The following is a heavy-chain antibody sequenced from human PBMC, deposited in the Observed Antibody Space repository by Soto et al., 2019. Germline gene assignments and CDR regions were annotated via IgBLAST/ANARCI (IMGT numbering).Heavy chain of an antibody. CDR1: GGTFSNYA. J-gene: IGHJ4*02. V-gene: IGHV1-69*13. CDR3: ARGRGGGDAVFDY. Sequence: SVKVSCKTSGGTFSNYAISCVRQSPGQGLEWMGGIIPIFGTANYAQKFQGRVTITADESTSTAYMELSSLRSEDTAVYYCARGRGGGDAVFDYWGQGTLVTVSS. D-gene: IGHD2-21*02. CDR2: IIPIFGTA.